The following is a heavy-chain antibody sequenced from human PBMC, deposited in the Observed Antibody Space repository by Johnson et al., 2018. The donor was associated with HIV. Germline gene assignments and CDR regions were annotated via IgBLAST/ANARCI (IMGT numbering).Heavy chain of an antibody. J-gene: IGHJ3*02. D-gene: IGHD6-13*01. V-gene: IGHV3-20*04. CDR2: INWNGGSK. CDR3: ARDVIAAAGTGAFDI. Sequence: VQLVESGGGVVRPGGSLRLSCAASGFTFDDYGMSWVRQPPGQGLEWVSTINWNGGSKGYADSVTGRFTISRDNSKNTLYLQMNSLRAEDTALYYCARDVIAAAGTGAFDIWGQGTMVTVSS. CDR1: GFTFDDYG.